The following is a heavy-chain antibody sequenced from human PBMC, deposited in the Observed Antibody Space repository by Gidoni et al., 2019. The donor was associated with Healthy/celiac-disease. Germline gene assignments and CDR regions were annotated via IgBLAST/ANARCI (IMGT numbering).Heavy chain of an antibody. D-gene: IGHD1-7*01. Sequence: QVQLVQSGAEVKKPGASVKVSCKASGYTFTSYYMHWVRQAPGQGLEWMGIINPSGGSTSYAQKFQGRVTMTRDTSTSTVYMELSSLRSEDTAVYYCARELTGTTDYYYYMDVWGKGTTVTVSS. CDR1: GYTFTSYY. J-gene: IGHJ6*03. CDR2: INPSGGST. V-gene: IGHV1-46*01. CDR3: ARELTGTTDYYYYMDV.